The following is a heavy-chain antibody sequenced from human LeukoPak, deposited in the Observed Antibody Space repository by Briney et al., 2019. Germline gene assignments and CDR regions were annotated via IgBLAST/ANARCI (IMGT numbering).Heavy chain of an antibody. CDR3: ARVGKNGMDV. CDR2: IYYSGST. CDR1: GGSISSYY. V-gene: IGHV4-59*01. Sequence: PSETLSLTCTVSGGSISSYYWSWIRPPPGKGLDWVGYIYYSGSTNYNPSLKSRVTISVDTSKNQFSLKLSSVTAADTAVYYCARVGKNGMDVWGQGTTVTVSS. D-gene: IGHD4-23*01. J-gene: IGHJ6*02.